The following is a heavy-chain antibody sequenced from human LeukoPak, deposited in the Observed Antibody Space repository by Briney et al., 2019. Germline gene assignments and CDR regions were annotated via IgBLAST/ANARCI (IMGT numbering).Heavy chain of an antibody. Sequence: TSETLSLTCTVSGGSITGYYWGWIRQPPGKGLEGIGYIYYTGTTNYTPSIKSRVTISVDTSKNQFSLKLSSVTAADTAVYYCARHWVVAPGTSSFDPWGQGTLVTVSS. CDR1: GGSITGYY. J-gene: IGHJ5*02. CDR3: ARHWVVAPGTSSFDP. CDR2: IYYTGTT. V-gene: IGHV4-59*08. D-gene: IGHD2-15*01.